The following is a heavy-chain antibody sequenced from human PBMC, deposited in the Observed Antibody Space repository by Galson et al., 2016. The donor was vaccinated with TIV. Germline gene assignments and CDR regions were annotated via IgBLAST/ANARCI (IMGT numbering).Heavy chain of an antibody. CDR2: IYDDGST. V-gene: IGHV3-30*14. CDR3: ARERRHCGNECYLRYYYGMDV. D-gene: IGHD2-21*01. Sequence: SLRLSCAASGFTFSSYTMHWVRQPPGKGLEWVALIYDDGSTIYADSVKGRFTISRDTSKNMVYLQMNSLTREDTAVYFCARERRHCGNECYLRYYYGMDVWGRGTTVTVSS. CDR1: GFTFSSYT. J-gene: IGHJ6*02.